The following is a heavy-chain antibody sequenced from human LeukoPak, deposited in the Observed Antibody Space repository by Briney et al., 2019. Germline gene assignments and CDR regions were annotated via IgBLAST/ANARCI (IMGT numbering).Heavy chain of an antibody. Sequence: GGSLRLSCAASEFIVSSNYMSWVRQAPGKGLEWVSVIYSGHNTYYADSVKGRFTISRDNSKNSLYLQMNSLRAEDTAVYYCARVVYASGSYFDYWGQGTLVSVSS. J-gene: IGHJ4*02. CDR1: EFIVSSNY. CDR2: IYSGHNT. V-gene: IGHV3-66*01. D-gene: IGHD3-10*01. CDR3: ARVVYASGSYFDY.